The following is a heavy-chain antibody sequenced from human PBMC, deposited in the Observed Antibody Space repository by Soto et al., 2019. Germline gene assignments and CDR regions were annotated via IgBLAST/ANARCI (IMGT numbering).Heavy chain of an antibody. J-gene: IGHJ5*02. Sequence: PSETLSLTCTVSGGSISSYYWSWIRQPPGKGLEWIGYIYYSGSTNYNPSLKSRVTISVDTSKNQFSLKLSSVTAADTAVYYCARDSLTTFDPWGQGTLVTVSS. CDR1: GGSISSYY. V-gene: IGHV4-59*01. D-gene: IGHD4-17*01. CDR2: IYYSGST. CDR3: ARDSLTTFDP.